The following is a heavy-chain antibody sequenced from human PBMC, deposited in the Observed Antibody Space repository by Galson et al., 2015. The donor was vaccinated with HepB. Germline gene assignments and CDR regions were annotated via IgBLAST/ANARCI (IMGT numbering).Heavy chain of an antibody. CDR2: IRSKSAGETT. V-gene: IGHV3-15*01. CDR1: GFTFSHAW. D-gene: IGHD3-10*01. Sequence: SLRLSCAASGFTFSHAWMSWVRQTPGKGLEWVGRIRSKSAGETTEYAAPVTGRFTISRDDLESMLFLQMDSLRTEDTATYFCLSEDYRVDYWGQGTLVTVSS. CDR3: LSEDYRVDY. J-gene: IGHJ4*02.